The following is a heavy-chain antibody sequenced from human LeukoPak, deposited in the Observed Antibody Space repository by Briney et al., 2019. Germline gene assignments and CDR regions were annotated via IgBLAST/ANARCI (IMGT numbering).Heavy chain of an antibody. V-gene: IGHV3-23*01. Sequence: GGPLRLSCAASGFTFSSYAMSWVRQAPGKGLEWVSAIGGSGGGTYYADSVKGRFTISRDNSKNTLYLQMNSLRAEDTAVYYCAKDFRCELPLRCPFDYWGQGTLVTVSS. CDR3: AKDFRCELPLRCPFDY. CDR2: IGGSGGGT. D-gene: IGHD4-17*01. CDR1: GFTFSSYA. J-gene: IGHJ4*02.